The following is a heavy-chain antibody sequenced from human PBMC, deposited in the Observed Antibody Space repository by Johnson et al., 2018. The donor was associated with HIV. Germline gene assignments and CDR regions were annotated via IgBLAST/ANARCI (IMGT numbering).Heavy chain of an antibody. J-gene: IGHJ3*02. CDR3: ARDGTTGPSGDAFEI. CDR1: GFNFSNDA. Sequence: VQLVESGGGVVQPGRSLRLPCAASGFNFSNDAMHWVRQAPGKGLEWVSAISGSGGSTYYADSVKGRFTISRDNSKNTLYLQMNSLRAEDTAVFYCARDGTTGPSGDAFEIWGQGTMVTVSS. V-gene: IGHV3-23*04. D-gene: IGHD4-17*01. CDR2: ISGSGGST.